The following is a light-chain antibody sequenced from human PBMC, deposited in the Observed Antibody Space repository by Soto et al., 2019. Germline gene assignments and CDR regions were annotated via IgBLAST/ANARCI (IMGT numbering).Light chain of an antibody. J-gene: IGKJ4*01. Sequence: DIQMTQSPSSLSASVGDRVTITCRASQGISNYLAWYQQKPGKVPKLLIYAASTLQSGVPSRFSGSGSGTDFTRTISSLQPEDGATYYCQKYNSVPLTFGGGTKVEIK. CDR3: QKYNSVPLT. V-gene: IGKV1-27*01. CDR2: AAS. CDR1: QGISNY.